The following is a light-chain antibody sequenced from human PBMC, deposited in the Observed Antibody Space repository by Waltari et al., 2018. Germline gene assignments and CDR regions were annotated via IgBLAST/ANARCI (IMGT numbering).Light chain of an antibody. CDR2: AAS. Sequence: DIQMTQSPTSLSASVGDRVTITCRASQTISSYLNWYQQKPGKAPKRLIYAASSLQSGVPSRFSGSGSVTDFTLTISSLQPEDFATYYCQQSFNTPWTFGQGTKVEVK. CDR3: QQSFNTPWT. J-gene: IGKJ1*01. V-gene: IGKV1-39*01. CDR1: QTISSY.